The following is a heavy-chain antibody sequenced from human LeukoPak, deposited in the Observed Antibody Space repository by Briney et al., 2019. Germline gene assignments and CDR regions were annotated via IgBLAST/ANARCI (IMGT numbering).Heavy chain of an antibody. CDR3: ARDPNGDYLGAFDF. Sequence: GGSLRLSCAASGFTFSSYTMIWVRQAPGKGLEWVSAIRGSGDITLYADSVKGRFTISRDNSKNTLYLQMNRLRGEDTAVYYCARDPNGDYLGAFDFRGQGTMASVSS. CDR1: GFTFSSYT. V-gene: IGHV3-23*01. CDR2: IRGSGDIT. J-gene: IGHJ3*01. D-gene: IGHD4-17*01.